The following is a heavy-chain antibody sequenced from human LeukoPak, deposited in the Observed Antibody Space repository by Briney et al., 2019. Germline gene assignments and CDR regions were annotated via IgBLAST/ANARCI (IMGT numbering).Heavy chain of an antibody. CDR1: GGSISSDDYY. J-gene: IGHJ4*02. D-gene: IGHD3-10*01. CDR2: INYSGST. V-gene: IGHV4-30-4*01. Sequence: PSQTLSLTCSVSGGSISSDDYYWSWLRQPPGKGLEWIGYINYSGSTYYNPSLKSRVTMSVDTSKNAFSLQLSPVTAANAAVYYCRRFPPITLVRGVIKGYYFNYWGQGILVTVSS. CDR3: RRFPPITLVRGVIKGYYFNY.